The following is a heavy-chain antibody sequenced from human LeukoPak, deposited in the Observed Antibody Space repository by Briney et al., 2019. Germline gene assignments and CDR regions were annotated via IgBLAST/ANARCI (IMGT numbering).Heavy chain of an antibody. V-gene: IGHV4-59*11. D-gene: IGHD6-6*01. J-gene: IGHJ4*02. CDR1: GGSISSHY. Sequence: SETLSLTCTVSGGSISSHYWSWIRQPPGKGLEWIGYIYYSGSTNYNPSLKSRVTISVDTSKNQFSLKLSSVTAADTAVYYCARAGAPYSSSSPPYVWGQGTLVTVSS. CDR3: ARAGAPYSSSSPPYV. CDR2: IYYSGST.